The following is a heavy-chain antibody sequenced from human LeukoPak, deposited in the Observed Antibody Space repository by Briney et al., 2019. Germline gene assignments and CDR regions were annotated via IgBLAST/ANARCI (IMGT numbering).Heavy chain of an antibody. D-gene: IGHD3-22*01. CDR3: ARGGGYSEDSSDLDAFDI. CDR2: ISYDGSNK. Sequence: GGSLRLSCAASGFTFSSYAMHWVRQAPGKGLEWVAVISYDGSNKYYADSVKGRFTISRDNSKNTLYLQMNSLRAEDTAVYYCARGGGYSEDSSDLDAFDIWGQGTMVTVSS. CDR1: GFTFSSYA. V-gene: IGHV3-30-3*01. J-gene: IGHJ3*02.